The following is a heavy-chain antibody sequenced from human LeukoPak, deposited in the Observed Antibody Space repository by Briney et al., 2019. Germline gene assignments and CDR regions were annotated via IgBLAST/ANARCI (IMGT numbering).Heavy chain of an antibody. CDR3: ARDRAITMIVEIDY. Sequence: PGGSLRLSCAASGFTFSSYSMNWVRQVPGKGLEWVSSISSSSSYIYYADSVKGRFTISRDNAKNSLYLQMNSLRAEDTAVYYCARDRAITMIVEIDYWGQGTLVTVSS. J-gene: IGHJ4*02. V-gene: IGHV3-21*01. D-gene: IGHD3-22*01. CDR1: GFTFSSYS. CDR2: ISSSSSYI.